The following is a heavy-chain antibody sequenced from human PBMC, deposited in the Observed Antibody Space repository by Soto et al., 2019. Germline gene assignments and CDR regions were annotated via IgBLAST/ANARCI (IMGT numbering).Heavy chain of an antibody. J-gene: IGHJ4*02. V-gene: IGHV3-30*18. CDR1: GFTFSSYG. CDR3: AKDSSEDSSTDLQDY. D-gene: IGHD6-19*01. CDR2: ISYDGSNK. Sequence: GGSLRLSCAASGFTFSSYGMHWVRQAPGKGLEWVAVISYDGSNKYYADSVKGRFTISRDNSKNTLYLQMNSLRAEDTAVYYCAKDSSEDSSTDLQDYWGQGTLVTVSS.